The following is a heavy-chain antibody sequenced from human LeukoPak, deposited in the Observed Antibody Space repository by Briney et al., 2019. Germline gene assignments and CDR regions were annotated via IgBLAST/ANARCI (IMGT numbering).Heavy chain of an antibody. V-gene: IGHV3-48*01. CDR3: ARVSYGSGLDY. D-gene: IGHD3-10*01. CDR1: GFTFSSYT. Sequence: PGGSLRLSCAASGFTFSSYTMNWVRQAPGKGLEWVSYISSSGSTTYYADSVKGRFTISRDNAKNSLYLQMNSVRAEDTAVYYCARVSYGSGLDYWGQGTLVTVSS. J-gene: IGHJ4*02. CDR2: ISSSGSTT.